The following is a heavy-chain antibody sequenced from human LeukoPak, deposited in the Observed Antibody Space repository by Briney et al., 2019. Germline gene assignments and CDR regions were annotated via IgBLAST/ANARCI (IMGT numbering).Heavy chain of an antibody. CDR1: GYTFTTNY. CDR2: IDPSGGGA. D-gene: IGHD1-1*01. V-gene: IGHV1-46*01. Sequence: ASVKVSCKASGYTFTTNYIHWVRQAPGQGLEWMGIIDPSGGGASYAQKFQGRVSVTRDMSTSTVYMELNSLRYEDTAVYYCARATPTFGRNVEKYFDYWGQGTLVTVSS. J-gene: IGHJ4*02. CDR3: ARATPTFGRNVEKYFDY.